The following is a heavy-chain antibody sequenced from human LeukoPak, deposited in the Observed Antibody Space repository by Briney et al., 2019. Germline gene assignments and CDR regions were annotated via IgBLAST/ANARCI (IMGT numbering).Heavy chain of an antibody. CDR2: IWYDGSAG. J-gene: IGHJ6*02. D-gene: IGHD6-19*01. CDR3: ARALAGREQWLVSPYGMDV. Sequence: GGSLRLSCAASGFTFSNYGMLWVRQAPGKGLEWVAVIWYDGSAGYYADSVKGRFTISRDTSKNTLYLQMDSLRAEDTAVYYCARALAGREQWLVSPYGMDVWGQGTTVTVSS. CDR1: GFTFSNYG. V-gene: IGHV3-33*01.